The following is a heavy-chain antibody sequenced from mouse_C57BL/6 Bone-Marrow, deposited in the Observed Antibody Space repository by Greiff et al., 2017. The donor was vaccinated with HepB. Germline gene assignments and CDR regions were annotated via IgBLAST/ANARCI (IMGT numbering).Heavy chain of an antibody. Sequence: EVNVEESGGGLVQPGGSMKLSCVASGFTFSNYWMNWVRQSPEKGLEWVAQIRLKSDNYATHYAESVKGRFTISRDDSKSSVYLQMNNLRAEDTGIYYCTASLYGNYWYFDVWGTGTTVTVSS. V-gene: IGHV6-3*01. J-gene: IGHJ1*03. CDR2: IRLKSDNYAT. CDR3: TASLYGNYWYFDV. D-gene: IGHD2-1*01. CDR1: GFTFSNYW.